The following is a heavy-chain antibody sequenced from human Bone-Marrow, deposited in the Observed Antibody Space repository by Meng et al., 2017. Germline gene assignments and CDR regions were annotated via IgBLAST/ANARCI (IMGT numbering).Heavy chain of an antibody. CDR1: GGSFSGYY. Sequence: QGQLQQGGAGLLKPSETLSLTCAVYGGSFSGYYWSWIRQPPGKGLEWIGEINHSGSTNYNPSLKSRVTISVDTSKNQFSLKLSSVTAADTAVYYCARGRIAAAAALAYWGQGTLVTVSS. D-gene: IGHD6-13*01. CDR3: ARGRIAAAAALAY. J-gene: IGHJ4*02. CDR2: INHSGST. V-gene: IGHV4-34*01.